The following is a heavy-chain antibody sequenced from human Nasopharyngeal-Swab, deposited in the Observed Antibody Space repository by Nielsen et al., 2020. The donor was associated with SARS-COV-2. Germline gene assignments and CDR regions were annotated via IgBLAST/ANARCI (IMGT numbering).Heavy chain of an antibody. V-gene: IGHV1-18*04. CDR2: ISAYTGNT. Sequence: ASVKVSCKASGYIFTSYGINWVRQAPGQGLEWMGWISAYTGNTIYAPKLQDRVTMTTDTSTTTAYMELRSLKSDDTAVYFCARGSISSYGLDVWGQGTTVTVSS. CDR1: GYIFTSYG. J-gene: IGHJ6*02. CDR3: ARGSISSYGLDV. D-gene: IGHD6-13*01.